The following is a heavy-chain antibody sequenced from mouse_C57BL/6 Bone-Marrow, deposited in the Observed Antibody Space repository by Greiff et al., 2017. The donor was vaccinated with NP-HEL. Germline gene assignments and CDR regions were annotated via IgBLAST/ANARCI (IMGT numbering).Heavy chain of an antibody. Sequence: EVQLVESGGDLVKPGGSLKLSCAASGFTFSSYGMSWVRQTPDKRLEWVATISSGGSYPYYPDSVKGRFTISRDNAKNTLYLQMSSLKSEDTAMYYCARLRYDKDYWGQGTTLTVSS. V-gene: IGHV5-6*01. CDR3: ARLRYDKDY. D-gene: IGHD2-14*01. CDR2: ISSGGSYP. J-gene: IGHJ2*01. CDR1: GFTFSSYG.